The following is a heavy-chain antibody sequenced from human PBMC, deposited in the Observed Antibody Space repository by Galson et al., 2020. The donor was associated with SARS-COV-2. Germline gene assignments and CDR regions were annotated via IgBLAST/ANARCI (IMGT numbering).Heavy chain of an antibody. J-gene: IGHJ5*02. V-gene: IGHV4-61*02. CDR2: IYTSGST. CDR1: GGSISSGSYY. D-gene: IGHD1-26*01. CDR3: ARGRVGGS. Sequence: SETLSLTCTVSGGSISSGSYYWSWIRQPAGKGLEWIGRIYTSGSTNYNPSLKSRVTISVDTSKNQFSLKLSSVTAADTAVYYCARGRVGGSWGQGTLVTVSS.